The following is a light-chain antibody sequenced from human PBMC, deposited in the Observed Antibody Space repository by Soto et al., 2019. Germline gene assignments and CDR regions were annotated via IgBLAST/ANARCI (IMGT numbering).Light chain of an antibody. CDR3: QQYDNLLLIT. CDR1: QDISNY. J-gene: IGKJ5*01. Sequence: DIQMTQSPSSLSASVGDRVTITCQASQDISNYLNWYQQKPGKAPKLLIYDASNLETGVPSRFSGSGSGTDFTFTISILQPEDIATYYCQQYDNLLLITFGQGTRLEIK. V-gene: IGKV1-33*01. CDR2: DAS.